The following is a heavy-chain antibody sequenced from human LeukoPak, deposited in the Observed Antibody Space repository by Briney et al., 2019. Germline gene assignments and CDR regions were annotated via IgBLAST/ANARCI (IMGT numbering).Heavy chain of an antibody. Sequence: SGPTLVKPTQTLTLTRTFSGFSLSTSGVGVGWIRQPPGKALEWLALIYWDDDKRYSPSLKSRLTITKDTSKNQVVLTMTNMDPVDTATYYCAHQNRWLLIGEYFDYWGQGTLVTVSS. D-gene: IGHD5-24*01. CDR2: IYWDDDK. V-gene: IGHV2-5*02. CDR3: AHQNRWLLIGEYFDY. J-gene: IGHJ4*02. CDR1: GFSLSTSGVG.